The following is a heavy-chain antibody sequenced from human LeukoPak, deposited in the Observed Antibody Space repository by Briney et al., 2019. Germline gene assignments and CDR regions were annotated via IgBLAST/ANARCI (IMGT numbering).Heavy chain of an antibody. CDR1: GFTFSSYA. D-gene: IGHD6-19*01. J-gene: IGHJ4*02. Sequence: PGRSLRLSCAASGFTFSSYAMHWVRQAPGKGLEWVAVISYDGSNKYYADSVKGRFTISRDNAKNSLYLQMNSLRAEDTAVYYCARSGMAVAATPWDWGQGTLVTVSS. CDR2: ISYDGSNK. V-gene: IGHV3-30-3*01. CDR3: ARSGMAVAATPWD.